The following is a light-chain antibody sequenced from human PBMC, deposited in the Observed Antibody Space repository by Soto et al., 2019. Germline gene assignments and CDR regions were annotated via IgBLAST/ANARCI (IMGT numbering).Light chain of an antibody. Sequence: QSALTQPASVSGSPGQSITISCTGSSSDVGGYNYVSWYQQHPGKAPKLMIYEVSNRPSGVSNRFSGSKSGSTASLTISGLQAEDEADYYCTSYINIASLDVFGTGTKVTVL. CDR3: TSYINIASLDV. J-gene: IGLJ1*01. CDR2: EVS. V-gene: IGLV2-14*01. CDR1: SSDVGGYNY.